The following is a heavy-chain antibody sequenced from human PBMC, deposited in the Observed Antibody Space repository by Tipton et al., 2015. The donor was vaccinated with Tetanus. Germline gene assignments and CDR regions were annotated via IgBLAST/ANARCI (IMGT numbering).Heavy chain of an antibody. CDR3: ARDDILTGRFDY. J-gene: IGHJ4*02. D-gene: IGHD3-9*01. CDR2: MSYDGPDK. Sequence: QLVQSGAEVKKPGSSVKVSCEASGGTFSIYGMHWVRQAPGKGLAWVAVMSYDGPDKYYADSVSGRFTISRDNSKNTLYLQMNGLRGEDTAVYFCARDDILTGRFDYCGQGTLVTVSS. CDR1: GGTFSIYG. V-gene: IGHV3-30*03.